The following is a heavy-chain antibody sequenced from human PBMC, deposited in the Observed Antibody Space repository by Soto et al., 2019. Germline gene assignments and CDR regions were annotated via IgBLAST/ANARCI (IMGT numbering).Heavy chain of an antibody. CDR2: IYYSGST. D-gene: IGHD3-16*02. CDR1: GGSISSYY. J-gene: IGHJ4*02. CDR3: ARGPFYGSVWATYRYFEY. Sequence: SETLSLTCTVSGGSISSYYWSWIRQPPGKGLEWIGYIYYSGSTNYNTSLKSRVTISVDTSKNQFSLKLSSVTAADTAVYYCARGPFYGSVWATYRYFEYWGQGSLVTVSS. V-gene: IGHV4-59*01.